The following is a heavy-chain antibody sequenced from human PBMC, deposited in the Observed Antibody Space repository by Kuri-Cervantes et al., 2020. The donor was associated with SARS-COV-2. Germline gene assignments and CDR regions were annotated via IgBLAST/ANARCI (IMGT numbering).Heavy chain of an antibody. Sequence: GESLKISCAASGFTFSSYGMHWVRQAPGKGLEWVAFIRYDGSNKYYADSVKGRFTISRDNAKNPLYLQMNSLRAEDTAVYYCARPYDEGPTTPNWGQGTLVTVSS. V-gene: IGHV3-30*02. CDR3: ARPYDEGPTTPN. CDR2: IRYDGSNK. J-gene: IGHJ4*02. CDR1: GFTFSSYG. D-gene: IGHD3-22*01.